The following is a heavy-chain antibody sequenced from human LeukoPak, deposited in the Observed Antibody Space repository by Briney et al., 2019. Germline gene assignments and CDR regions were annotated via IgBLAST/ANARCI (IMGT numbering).Heavy chain of an antibody. J-gene: IGHJ4*02. CDR3: ARRVTTGTRTRFDY. D-gene: IGHD4-17*01. CDR1: GGSIRGYY. CDR2: INHSGST. V-gene: IGHV4-34*01. Sequence: SETLSLTCTVSGGSIRGYYWSWIRQPPGKGLEWIGEINHSGSTNYNPSLKSRVTISVDTSKNQFSLKLSSVTAADTAVYYCARRVTTGTRTRFDYWGQGTLVTVSS.